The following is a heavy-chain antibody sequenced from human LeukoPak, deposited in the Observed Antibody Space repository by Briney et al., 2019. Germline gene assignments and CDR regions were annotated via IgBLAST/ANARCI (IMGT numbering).Heavy chain of an antibody. V-gene: IGHV4-39*07. D-gene: IGHD2-15*01. CDR1: GGSISTSNYY. Sequence: PSETLSLTCTVSGGSISTSNYYWSWIRQPPGKGLEWIGEINHSGSTNYNPSLKSRVTISVDTSKNQFSLKLSSVTAADTAVYYCASASRVVVAARDYWGQGTLVTVSS. J-gene: IGHJ4*02. CDR3: ASASRVVVAARDY. CDR2: INHSGST.